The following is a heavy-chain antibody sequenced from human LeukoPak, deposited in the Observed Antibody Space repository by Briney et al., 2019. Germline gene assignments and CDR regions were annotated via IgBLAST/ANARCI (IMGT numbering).Heavy chain of an antibody. CDR2: INAGNGNT. V-gene: IGHV1-3*01. CDR3: ARVCCSGGSSYYFDY. D-gene: IGHD2-15*01. Sequence: ASVKVSCKASGYTFTSYAMHWVRQAPGQRLEWMGWINAGNGNTKYSQKFQGRVAITRDTSASTAYMELRSLRSDDTAVYYCARVCCSGGSSYYFDYWGQGTLVTVSS. CDR1: GYTFTSYA. J-gene: IGHJ4*02.